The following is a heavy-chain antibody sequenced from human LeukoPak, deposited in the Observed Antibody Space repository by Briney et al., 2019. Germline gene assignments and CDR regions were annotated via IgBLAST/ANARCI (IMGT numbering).Heavy chain of an antibody. D-gene: IGHD3-22*01. V-gene: IGHV3-7*01. CDR3: ARDLWDHDSSGYSLY. CDR2: IKQDGSEK. CDR1: GFTFSSYW. J-gene: IGHJ4*02. Sequence: PGGSLRLSCAASGFTFSSYWMSWVRQAPGKGLEWVANIKQDGSEKYYVDSVKGRFTIARDNAKNSLYLKMNSLRAEDTAVYYCARDLWDHDSSGYSLYWGQGTLVTVSS.